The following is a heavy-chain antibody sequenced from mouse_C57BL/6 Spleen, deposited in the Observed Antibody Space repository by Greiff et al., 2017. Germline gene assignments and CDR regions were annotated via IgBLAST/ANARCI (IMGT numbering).Heavy chain of an antibody. D-gene: IGHD1-1*01. CDR2: IRSKSNNYAT. CDR1: GFSFNTYA. J-gene: IGHJ2*01. CDR3: VRQNYYGGHFDY. V-gene: IGHV10-1*01. Sequence: EVHLVESGGGLVQPKGSLKLSCAASGFSFNTYAMNWVRQAPGKGLEWVARIRSKSNNYATYYADSVKDRFTISRDDSESMLYLQMNNLKTEDTAMYYCVRQNYYGGHFDYWGQGTTLTVSS.